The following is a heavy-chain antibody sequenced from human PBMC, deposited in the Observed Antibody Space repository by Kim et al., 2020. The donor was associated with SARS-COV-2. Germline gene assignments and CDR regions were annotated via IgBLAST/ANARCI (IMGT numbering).Heavy chain of an antibody. V-gene: IGHV4-30-4*01. CDR2: IYYSGST. Sequence: SETLSLTCTVSGGSISSGDYYWSWIRQPPGKGLEWIGYIYYSGSTYYNPSLKSRVTISVDTSKNQFSLKLSSVTAADTAVYYCARGLLAGDFWSGYYYYYGMDVWGQGTTVTVSS. CDR3: ARGLLAGDFWSGYYYYYGMDV. CDR1: GGSISSGDYY. J-gene: IGHJ6*02. D-gene: IGHD3-3*01.